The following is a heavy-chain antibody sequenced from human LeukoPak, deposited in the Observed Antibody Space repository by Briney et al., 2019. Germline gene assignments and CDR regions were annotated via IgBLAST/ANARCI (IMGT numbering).Heavy chain of an antibody. CDR2: IYYSGST. D-gene: IGHD6-19*01. CDR1: GGSISSYY. J-gene: IGHJ4*02. V-gene: IGHV4-59*12. CDR3: ARGPVGYSSEVGDY. Sequence: PSETLSLTCTVSGGSISSYYWSWIRQPPGKGLEWIGYIYYSGSTNYNPSLKGRVTISVDTSKNQFSLKLSSVTAADTAVYYCARGPVGYSSEVGDYWGQGTLVTVSS.